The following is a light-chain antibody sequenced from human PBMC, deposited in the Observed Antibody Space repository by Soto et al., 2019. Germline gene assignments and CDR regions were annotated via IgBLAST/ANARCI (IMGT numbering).Light chain of an antibody. V-gene: IGKV3-15*01. J-gene: IGKJ4*01. Sequence: EIVLTQSPATLSVSPGERATLSCRASQRVRSNLAWYQQKPGQAPRLLIFDASTRATNIPARFSGSGSGTEFTLTISTLQSEDFAVYYCQQYSNWPPLTFGGGTKVEIK. CDR3: QQYSNWPPLT. CDR2: DAS. CDR1: QRVRSN.